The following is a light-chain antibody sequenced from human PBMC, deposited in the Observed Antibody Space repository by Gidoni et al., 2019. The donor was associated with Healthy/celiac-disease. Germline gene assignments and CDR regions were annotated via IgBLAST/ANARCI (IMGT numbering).Light chain of an antibody. J-gene: IGKJ3*01. CDR2: GAS. CDR3: QQYGSSIFT. CDR1: QSVSSSY. V-gene: IGKV3-20*01. Sequence: EMVLTQSPGTLSLSPGERATLSCRASQSVSSSYLAWYQQKPGQAPRLLLYGASSRATGIPDRFSGSGSGTDFSLTISRLEPEDFSVYYCQQYGSSIFTFGPGTKVEIK.